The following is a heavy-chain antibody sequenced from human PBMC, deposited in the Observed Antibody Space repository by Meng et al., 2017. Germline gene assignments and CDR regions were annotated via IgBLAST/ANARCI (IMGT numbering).Heavy chain of an antibody. CDR1: GGSISSYY. V-gene: IGHV4-59*01. Sequence: SETLSLTCTVSGGSISSYYWSWIRQPPGKGLEWIGYIYYSGSTNYNPSLKSRVTISVDTSKNQFSLKLSSVTAADTAVYYCARDRFRYYYDSSLNWFDPWGQGTLVTVSS. CDR3: ARDRFRYYYDSSLNWFDP. J-gene: IGHJ5*02. D-gene: IGHD3-22*01. CDR2: IYYSGST.